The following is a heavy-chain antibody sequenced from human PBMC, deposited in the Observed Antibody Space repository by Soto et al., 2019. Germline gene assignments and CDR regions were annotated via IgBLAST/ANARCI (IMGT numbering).Heavy chain of an antibody. Sequence: QGQLQQSGPGLVKPSQTLSLTCAISGDSVSSDITSWNWIRQSPSRGLEWLGRTYYRSKWFHDYAASVKSRMTISPDASKNQFSLELNSMTPEDTAVYYCARGNALDVWGQGTVVTVSS. CDR2: TYYRSKWFH. V-gene: IGHV6-1*01. J-gene: IGHJ3*01. CDR1: GDSVSSDITS. CDR3: ARGNALDV. D-gene: IGHD3-10*01.